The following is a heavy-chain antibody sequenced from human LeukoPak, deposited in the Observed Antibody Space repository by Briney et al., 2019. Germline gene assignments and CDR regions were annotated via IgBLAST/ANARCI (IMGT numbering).Heavy chain of an antibody. CDR1: GFTFSRYS. V-gene: IGHV3-21*01. CDR2: ISSSSSYI. D-gene: IGHD3-9*01. CDR3: ARGGHFDWLLGGDFDY. J-gene: IGHJ4*02. Sequence: GGSLRLSCAASGFTFSRYSMNWVRQAPGKGLEWVSSISSSSSYIYYADSVKGRFTISRDNAKNSLYLQMNSLRAEDTAVYYCARGGHFDWLLGGDFDYWGQGTLVTVSS.